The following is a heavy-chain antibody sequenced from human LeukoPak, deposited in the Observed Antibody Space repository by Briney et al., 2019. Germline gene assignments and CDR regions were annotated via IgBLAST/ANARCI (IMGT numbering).Heavy chain of an antibody. CDR2: IWYDGSNK. V-gene: IGHV3-33*01. Sequence: GRSLRLSCAASGFTFSSYGMHWVRQAPGKGQEWVAVIWYDGSNKYYADSVKGRFTISRDNSKNTLYLQMNSLRAEDTAVYYCASDPYYYYGMDVWGQGTTVTVSS. CDR1: GFTFSSYG. J-gene: IGHJ6*02. CDR3: ASDPYYYYGMDV.